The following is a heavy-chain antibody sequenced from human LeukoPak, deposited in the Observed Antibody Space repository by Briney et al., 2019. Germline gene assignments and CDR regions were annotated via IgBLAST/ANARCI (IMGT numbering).Heavy chain of an antibody. CDR3: ARDARGWSGFDY. V-gene: IGHV4-4*07. D-gene: IGHD3-3*01. CDR2: IYTTGNT. CDR1: GGSISSYY. Sequence: SETLSLTCSVSGGSISSYYWSWIRQPAGKRREWIGRIYTTGNTDYNPSLKSRVTMSVDTSKNQFSLNLSSVTAADTAVYYCARDARGWSGFDYWGQGTLVTVSS. J-gene: IGHJ4*02.